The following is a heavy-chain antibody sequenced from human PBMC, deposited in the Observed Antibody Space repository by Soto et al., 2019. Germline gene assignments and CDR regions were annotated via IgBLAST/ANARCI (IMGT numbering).Heavy chain of an antibody. Sequence: SETLSLTCTVSGGSISSGDYYWSWIRQPPGKGLEWIGYIYYSGSTYYNPSLKSRVTISVDTSKNQFSLKLSSVTAADTAVYYCASLNYDSSGYYPGYWGQGTLVTVSS. CDR1: GGSISSGDYY. CDR2: IYYSGST. CDR3: ASLNYDSSGYYPGY. J-gene: IGHJ4*02. V-gene: IGHV4-30-4*01. D-gene: IGHD3-22*01.